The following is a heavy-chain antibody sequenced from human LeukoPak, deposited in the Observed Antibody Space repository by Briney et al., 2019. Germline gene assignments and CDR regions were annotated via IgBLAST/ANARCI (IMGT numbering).Heavy chain of an antibody. D-gene: IGHD2/OR15-2a*01. Sequence: SETLSLTCTVSGGSISSYYWSWIRQPPGKGLEWIGYIYYSGSTNYNPSLKSRVTISVDTSKNQFSLKLSSVTAADTAVYYCTSDYLGSYDYRGQGTLVTVSS. V-gene: IGHV4-59*08. J-gene: IGHJ4*02. CDR1: GGSISSYY. CDR2: IYYSGST. CDR3: TSDYLGSYDY.